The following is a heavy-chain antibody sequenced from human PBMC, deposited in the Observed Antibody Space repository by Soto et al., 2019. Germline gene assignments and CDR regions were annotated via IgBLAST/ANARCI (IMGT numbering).Heavy chain of an antibody. J-gene: IGHJ3*02. CDR2: IIPILGIA. V-gene: IGHV1-69*04. Sequence: GASVKVSCKASGGTFTSYPIRWVRQAPGQGLEWMGRIIPILGIANYAQKFQGRVTITADTSTSTAYMELSSLRSEDTAVDYCTRADPREYSGYDLGAGAFDIWGQGTMVTVSS. CDR1: GGTFTSYP. D-gene: IGHD5-12*01. CDR3: TRADPREYSGYDLGAGAFDI.